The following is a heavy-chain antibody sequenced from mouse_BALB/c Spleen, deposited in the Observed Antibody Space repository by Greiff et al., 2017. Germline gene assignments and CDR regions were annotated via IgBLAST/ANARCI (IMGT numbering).Heavy chain of an antibody. J-gene: IGHJ2*01. D-gene: IGHD2-10*01. CDR2: INPNNGGT. CDR3: ARTAYYGNSLFGC. Sequence: EVQLQQSGPELVKPGASVKIPCKASGYTFTDYNMDWVKQSHGKSLEWIGDINPNNGGTIYNQKFTGKATLTVDKSSSTSYMELRSLTSEDTAVYYCARTAYYGNSLFGCWGQGTTLTVSS. V-gene: IGHV1-18*01. CDR1: GYTFTDYN.